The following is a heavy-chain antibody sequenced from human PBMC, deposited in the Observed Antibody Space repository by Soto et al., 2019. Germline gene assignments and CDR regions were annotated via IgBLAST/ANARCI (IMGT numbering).Heavy chain of an antibody. D-gene: IGHD3-9*01. CDR1: GFTFSSYA. Sequence: GGSLRLSCAASGFTFSSYAMHWVRQAPGKGLEYVSAISSNGGSTYYANSVKGRLTISRDNSKNTLYLQMGSLRAEDMAVYYCARDRDYDILTGYYYHWGQGTLVTVSS. CDR2: ISSNGGST. J-gene: IGHJ4*02. CDR3: ARDRDYDILTGYYYH. V-gene: IGHV3-64*01.